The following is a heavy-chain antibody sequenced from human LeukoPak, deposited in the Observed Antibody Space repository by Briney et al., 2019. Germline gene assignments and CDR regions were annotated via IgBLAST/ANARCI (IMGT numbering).Heavy chain of an antibody. Sequence: GRSLRLSCAASGFTFSSYGMHWVRQAPGKGLERVAVISYDGSNKYYADSVKGRFTISRDNSKNTLYLQMNSLRAEDTAVYYCAKDPSIVGAMWGQGTLVTVSS. V-gene: IGHV3-30*18. CDR1: GFTFSSYG. J-gene: IGHJ4*02. CDR2: ISYDGSNK. D-gene: IGHD1-26*01. CDR3: AKDPSIVGAM.